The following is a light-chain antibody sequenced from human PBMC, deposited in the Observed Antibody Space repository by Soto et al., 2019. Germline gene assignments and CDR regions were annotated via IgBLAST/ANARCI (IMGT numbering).Light chain of an antibody. CDR3: QQRSNSWT. CDR1: QSVSSY. V-gene: IGKV3-11*01. Sequence: EIVLTQSPATLSLSPGERATLSCRASQSVSSYLAWYQQKPGQAPRLLIYDAYNRATGIPATFSGSGSGTDFTLPISGLEPEDFAVYYCQQRSNSWTFGQGTKVEIK. CDR2: DAY. J-gene: IGKJ1*01.